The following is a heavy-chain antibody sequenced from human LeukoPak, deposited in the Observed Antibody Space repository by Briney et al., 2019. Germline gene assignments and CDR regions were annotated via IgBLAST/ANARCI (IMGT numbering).Heavy chain of an antibody. D-gene: IGHD3-16*02. CDR3: ARGSDFVWGSYRPYFDY. Sequence: PGGSLRLSCAASGFTFSSYGMHWVRQAPGKGLEWVAVIWYDGSNKFYADSVKGRFTISRDNSKNTLYLQMNSLRAEDTAVYYCARGSDFVWGSYRPYFDYWGQGTLVTVSS. J-gene: IGHJ4*02. CDR2: IWYDGSNK. CDR1: GFTFSSYG. V-gene: IGHV3-33*01.